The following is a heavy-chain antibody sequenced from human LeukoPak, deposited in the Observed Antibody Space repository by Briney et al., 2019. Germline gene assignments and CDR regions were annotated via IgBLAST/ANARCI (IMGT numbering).Heavy chain of an antibody. V-gene: IGHV5-51*01. D-gene: IGHD2-21*02. CDR3: ARLPYCGGDCYPNWFDP. Sequence: GESLKISCETFRYIFSHYWIGWVRQMPGKGLGCMGIIYPGDSDTRYSPSFQGQVTISADTSISTAYLQWSSLKASDTAMYYCARLPYCGGDCYPNWFDPWGQGTLVTVSS. CDR1: RYIFSHYW. CDR2: IYPGDSDT. J-gene: IGHJ5*02.